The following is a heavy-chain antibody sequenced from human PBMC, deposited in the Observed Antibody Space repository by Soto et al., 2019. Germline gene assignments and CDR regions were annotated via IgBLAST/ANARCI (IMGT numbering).Heavy chain of an antibody. Sequence: QVQVVQTGAEVKKPGSSVKVSCKVSGGIFTNNAISWVRQAPGQGLEWLGGVIPLFDTAYYAQIFRGRLRISAGGATTTAYMELSGLTSEDTDVYFCATGGHNDGYNFYHGMDVWGQGTTVTVS. CDR2: VIPLFDTA. CDR1: GGIFTNNA. J-gene: IGHJ6*02. D-gene: IGHD5-18*01. V-gene: IGHV1-69*01. CDR3: ATGGHNDGYNFYHGMDV.